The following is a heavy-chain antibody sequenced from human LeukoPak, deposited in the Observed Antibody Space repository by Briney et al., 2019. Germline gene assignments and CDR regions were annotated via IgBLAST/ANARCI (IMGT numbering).Heavy chain of an antibody. CDR2: ISGGDRST. V-gene: IGHV3-23*01. CDR3: ASGSPRVPKPTLYSSSAPPG. J-gene: IGHJ4*02. D-gene: IGHD6-6*01. CDR1: GFTFSSYA. Sequence: GGSLRLSCAASGFTFSSYAMSWVRQAPGRGLEWVSSISGGDRSTHYADSVKGRFTISRDNAKNSLYLQMNSLRAEDTAVYYCASGSPRVPKPTLYSSSAPPGWGQGTLVTVSS.